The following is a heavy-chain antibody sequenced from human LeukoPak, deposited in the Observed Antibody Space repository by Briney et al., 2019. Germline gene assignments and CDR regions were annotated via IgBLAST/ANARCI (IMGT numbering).Heavy chain of an antibody. CDR1: GFTFSSYW. CDR3: ARNGRAADY. D-gene: IGHD6-13*01. CDR2: IKIDGSEK. V-gene: IGHV3-7*01. J-gene: IGHJ4*02. Sequence: GGSLRLSCAASGFTFSSYWMTWVRQAPGRGLEWVANIKIDGSEKTYVDSVKGRFTISRDNAKNSLYLQMNSLRAEDTAVYYCARNGRAADYWGQGTLVTVSS.